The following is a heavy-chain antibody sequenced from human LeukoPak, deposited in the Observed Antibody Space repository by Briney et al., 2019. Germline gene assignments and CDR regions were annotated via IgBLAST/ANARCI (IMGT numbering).Heavy chain of an antibody. CDR1: GGTFSSYA. Sequence: ASVKVSCKASGGTFSSYAISWVRQAPGQGLEWMGGIIPIFGTANYAQKFQGRVTVTTDESTSTAYMELSSLRSEDTAVYYCASKRIQLWLRSSYYYYMDVWGKGTTVTVSS. CDR2: IIPIFGTA. D-gene: IGHD5-18*01. CDR3: ASKRIQLWLRSSYYYYMDV. J-gene: IGHJ6*03. V-gene: IGHV1-69*05.